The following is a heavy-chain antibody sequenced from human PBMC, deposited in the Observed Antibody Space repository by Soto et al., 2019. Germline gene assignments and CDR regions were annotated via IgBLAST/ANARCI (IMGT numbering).Heavy chain of an antibody. D-gene: IGHD5-12*01. V-gene: IGHV3-33*01. CDR2: IWYDGSNK. Sequence: GGSLRLSCAASGFTFSSYGMHWVRQAPGKGLEWVAVIWYDGSNKYYADSVKGRFTISRDNSKNTLYLQMNSLRAEDTAVYYCARENRGYSGYDPYNYFDYWGQGTLVTVSS. J-gene: IGHJ4*02. CDR1: GFTFSSYG. CDR3: ARENRGYSGYDPYNYFDY.